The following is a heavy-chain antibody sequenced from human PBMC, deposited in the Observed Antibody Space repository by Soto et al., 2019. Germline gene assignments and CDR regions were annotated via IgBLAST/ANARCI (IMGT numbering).Heavy chain of an antibody. V-gene: IGHV1-69*04. J-gene: IGHJ4*02. D-gene: IGHD2-8*01. CDR2: IIPILGIA. Sequence: SLKVSCKTSGCTFSRYSICCVRQAPGQGLEWMGRIIPILGIANYAQKFQGRVTITADKSTSTAYMELSSLRSEDTAVYYCARDVGYCTNGVCYTTPGYWGQGTLVTVSS. CDR1: GCTFSRYS. CDR3: ARDVGYCTNGVCYTTPGY.